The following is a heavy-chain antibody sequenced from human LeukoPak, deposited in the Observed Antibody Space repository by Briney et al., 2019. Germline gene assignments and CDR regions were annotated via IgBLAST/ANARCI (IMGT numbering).Heavy chain of an antibody. CDR1: GGSISSGGYY. V-gene: IGHV4-31*03. J-gene: IGHJ6*03. CDR3: ARAEDFWSGYYIPPGYMDV. Sequence: SETLSLTCTVSGGSISSGGYYWSWIRQHPGKGLEWIGYIYYSGSTYYNPSLKSRVTISVDTSKNQFSLKLSSVTAADTAVYYCARAEDFWSGYYIPPGYMDVWGKGTTVTVSS. D-gene: IGHD3-3*01. CDR2: IYYSGST.